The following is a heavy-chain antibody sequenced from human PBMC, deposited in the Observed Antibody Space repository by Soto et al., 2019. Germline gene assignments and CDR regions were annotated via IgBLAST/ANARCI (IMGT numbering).Heavy chain of an antibody. CDR3: ARQPVSVAGKYFLYHSGVDV. D-gene: IGHD6-19*01. V-gene: IGHV4-34*01. CDR2: VYHTGST. CDR1: GGPFIVYF. J-gene: IGHJ6*02. Sequence: QVQLQKWGAGLLTPSETLSFACAVYGGPFIVYFWTWIRRPPGKGREWIGEVYHTGSTHYSPSLKSRVTISVDKSKNQFSLRLSSITAADTAVYYCARQPVSVAGKYFLYHSGVDVWGPGTTVTVSS.